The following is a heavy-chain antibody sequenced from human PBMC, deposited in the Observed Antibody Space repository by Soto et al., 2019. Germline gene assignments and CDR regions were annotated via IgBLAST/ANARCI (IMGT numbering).Heavy chain of an antibody. V-gene: IGHV4-39*01. CDR2: IYYSGST. D-gene: IGHD6-19*01. CDR1: GGSVSSGSYY. CDR3: VSHRNYIVVSGSFFDY. J-gene: IGHJ4*02. Sequence: SETLSLTCTVSGGSVSSGSYYWGWVRQSPGKGLEWIESIYYSGSTHYNPSLKSRVTVSVDTSKNQFSLKLTSVTAADTAVYFCVSHRNYIVVSGSFFDYWSQGTLVTVSS.